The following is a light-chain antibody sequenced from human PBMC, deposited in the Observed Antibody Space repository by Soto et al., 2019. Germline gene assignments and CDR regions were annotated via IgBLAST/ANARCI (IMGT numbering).Light chain of an antibody. CDR2: ETD. CDR3: EAWDEPLDGVYV. J-gene: IGLJ1*01. CDR1: SSNVAINP. V-gene: IGLV1-44*01. Sequence: QSVLTQPPSVSGTPGQRVTISCSGSSSNVAINPVNWYQHLPGAAPRLLIYETDRRSSGVPDRFSASKSGTSASLAISGLTSEDEAEYYCEAWDEPLDGVYVFGTGTKVTVL.